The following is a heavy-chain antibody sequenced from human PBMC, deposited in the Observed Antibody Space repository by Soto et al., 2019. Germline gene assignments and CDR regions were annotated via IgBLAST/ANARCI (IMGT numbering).Heavy chain of an antibody. CDR3: ARGYGSGSWDFGY. Sequence: ASVKVSCKASGYTFTGYYMHWVRQAPGQGLEWMGWINPNSGGTNYAQKFQGWATMTRDTSISTAYMELSRLRSDDTAVYYCARGYGSGSWDFGYWGQRTLVTVSS. CDR1: GYTFTGYY. J-gene: IGHJ4*02. CDR2: INPNSGGT. D-gene: IGHD3-10*01. V-gene: IGHV1-2*04.